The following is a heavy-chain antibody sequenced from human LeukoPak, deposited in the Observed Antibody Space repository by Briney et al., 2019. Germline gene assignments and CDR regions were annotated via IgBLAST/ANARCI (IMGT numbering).Heavy chain of an antibody. V-gene: IGHV1-18*01. CDR2: ISPYNGNT. J-gene: IGHJ4*02. D-gene: IGHD3-22*01. Sequence: ASVKVSCTTSGYTFTSYLITWVRQAPGQGLEWMGWISPYNGNTNYLQKYQGRVTMSTDTSTTTAYMDLRNLKFDDTGVYYCARAVDYHDSSGYYYPIDHWGQGTLVTVSS. CDR1: GYTFTSYL. CDR3: ARAVDYHDSSGYYYPIDH.